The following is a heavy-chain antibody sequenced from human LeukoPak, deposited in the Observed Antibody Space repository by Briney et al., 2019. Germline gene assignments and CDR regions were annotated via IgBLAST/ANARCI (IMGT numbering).Heavy chain of an antibody. V-gene: IGHV4-59*01. CDR3: ARDEYSGSFYAFDI. Sequence: SETLSLTCTVSGGSISSYYWSWIRQPPGKGLEWIGYIYYSGSTNYNPSLKSRVTISVDTSKNQFSLKLSSVTAADTAVYYCARDEYSGSFYAFDIWGQGTMVTVSS. D-gene: IGHD1-26*01. CDR2: IYYSGST. J-gene: IGHJ3*02. CDR1: GGSISSYY.